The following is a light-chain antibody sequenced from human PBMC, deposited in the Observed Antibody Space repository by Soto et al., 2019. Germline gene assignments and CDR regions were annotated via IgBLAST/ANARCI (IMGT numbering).Light chain of an antibody. J-gene: IGLJ3*02. V-gene: IGLV4-69*01. CDR2: LNSDGSH. CDR1: SGHSSYA. CDR3: QTWGTGPWV. Sequence: QPVLTQSPSASASLGASVKLTCTLSSGHSSYAIAWHQQQPEKGPRYLMKLNSDGSHSKGAGIPDRFSGSSSGAERYLTISSLQSEDEADYYCQTWGTGPWVFGGGTQLTVL.